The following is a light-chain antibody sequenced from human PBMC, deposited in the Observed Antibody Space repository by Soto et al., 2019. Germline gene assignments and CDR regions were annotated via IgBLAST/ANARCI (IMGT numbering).Light chain of an antibody. CDR1: QGIRSH. Sequence: DIQMTQSPSSLSASVGDRVIITCRASQGIRSHLAWFQQKPGKAPKSLIYVATNLQIGVPSKFGGSGSGTDFTRTINSLQTEDFATYYCLQYDTYPRPFGPGTKVDIK. V-gene: IGKV1-16*02. CDR2: VAT. CDR3: LQYDTYPRP. J-gene: IGKJ3*01.